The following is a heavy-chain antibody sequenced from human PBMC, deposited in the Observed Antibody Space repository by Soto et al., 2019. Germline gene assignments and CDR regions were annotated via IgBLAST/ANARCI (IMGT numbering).Heavy chain of an antibody. CDR3: VRSDGYNFNWLDS. D-gene: IGHD2-21*01. J-gene: IGHJ5*01. CDR1: GYTFATYD. Sequence: QVQLVQSGAEVKTPGASVKVSCKASGYTFATYDINWVRQAPGQGLEWMGWMNPNSGNTGYAQKFQGRLTMTRDTALSVAHMELSSLRNEDTPVYYCVRSDGYNFNWLDSWGQGTLVTVSA. CDR2: MNPNSGNT. V-gene: IGHV1-8*01.